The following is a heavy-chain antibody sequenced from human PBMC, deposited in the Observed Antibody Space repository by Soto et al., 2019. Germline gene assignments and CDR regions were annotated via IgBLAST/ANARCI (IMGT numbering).Heavy chain of an antibody. CDR1: GFSLSSGGMC. CDR2: IDWDDDK. D-gene: IGHD2-15*01. V-gene: IGHV2-70*10. Sequence: SGPTLVNPAQTLTLTCTFSGFSLSSGGMCVSWIRQPPGKALEWIARIDWDDDKYYRRTLKTRLGISKDTSKNQVVLTMTNMDPVDTATYYCARTPRYCSGGICYPWAFDVWGQGTEVTVSS. J-gene: IGHJ3*01. CDR3: ARTPRYCSGGICYPWAFDV.